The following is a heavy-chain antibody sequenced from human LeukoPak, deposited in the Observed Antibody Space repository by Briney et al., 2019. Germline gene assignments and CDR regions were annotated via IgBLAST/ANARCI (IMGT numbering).Heavy chain of an antibody. CDR2: IYYSGST. CDR1: GGSISSYY. V-gene: IGHV4-59*08. Sequence: SETLSLTCTVSGGSISSYYWSWIRQPPGKGLEWIGYIYYSGSTNYNPSLKSRVTISVDTSKNQFSLKLSSVTAADTAVYYCASHRIAAAGTFDYWGQGTLVTVSS. J-gene: IGHJ4*02. D-gene: IGHD6-13*01. CDR3: ASHRIAAAGTFDY.